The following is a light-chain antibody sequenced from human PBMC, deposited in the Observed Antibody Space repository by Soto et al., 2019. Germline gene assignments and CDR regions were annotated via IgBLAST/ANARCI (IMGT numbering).Light chain of an antibody. CDR2: GIS. V-gene: IGKV3D-15*01. Sequence: EVVMTQSPATLSVSPGERATLSCMASQSVDSNYLAWYQQKPGQAPRLLIYGISNRATGIPDRFSASGSGTEFTLTISSLQPEDFAVYYCQQYTQWPITFGQGTRLEMK. CDR1: QSVDSN. J-gene: IGKJ5*01. CDR3: QQYTQWPIT.